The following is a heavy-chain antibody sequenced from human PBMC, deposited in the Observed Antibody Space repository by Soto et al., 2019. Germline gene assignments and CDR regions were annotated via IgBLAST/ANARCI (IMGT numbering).Heavy chain of an antibody. D-gene: IGHD2-2*01. Sequence: SETLSLTCTVSGGSISSYYWSWIRQPPGKGLEWIGYIYYSGSTNYNPSLKSRVTISVDTSKNQFSLKLSSVTAADTAVYYCARTGYCISTSCYGEWFDPWGKGTLVTVS. J-gene: IGHJ5*02. CDR3: ARTGYCISTSCYGEWFDP. CDR2: IYYSGST. CDR1: GGSISSYY. V-gene: IGHV4-59*01.